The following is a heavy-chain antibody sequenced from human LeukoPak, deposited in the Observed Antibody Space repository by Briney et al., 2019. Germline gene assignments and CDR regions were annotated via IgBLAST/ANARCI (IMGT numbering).Heavy chain of an antibody. D-gene: IGHD3-22*01. CDR1: GGTFSSYA. CDR3: ASVHYYDSSGYTS. CDR2: IIPIFGTA. V-gene: IGHV1-69*05. J-gene: IGHJ3*01. Sequence: SVKVSCKASGGTFSSYAISWVRQAPGQGLEWMGGIIPIFGTANYAQKSQGRVTITTDESTSTAYMELSSLRSEDTAVYYCASVHYYDSSGYTSWGQGTMVTVSS.